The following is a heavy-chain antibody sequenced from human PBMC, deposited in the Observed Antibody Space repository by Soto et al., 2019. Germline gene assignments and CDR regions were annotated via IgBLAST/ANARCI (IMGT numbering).Heavy chain of an antibody. CDR3: ARAHYGDYGYGMDV. D-gene: IGHD4-17*01. V-gene: IGHV4-30-2*01. CDR1: GGSISSGGYS. CDR2: IYDSGTT. J-gene: IGHJ6*02. Sequence: QLQLQESGSGLVKPSRTLSLTCAVSGGSISSGGYSWTWIRQPPGKGLEWIGYIYDSGTTYYNPSPKSRVTISVDRSKNQFSLKLSSVTAADTAVYYCARAHYGDYGYGMDVWGQGTTVTVSS.